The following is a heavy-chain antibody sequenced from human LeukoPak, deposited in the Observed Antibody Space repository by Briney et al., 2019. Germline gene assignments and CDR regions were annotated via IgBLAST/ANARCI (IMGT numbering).Heavy chain of an antibody. D-gene: IGHD6-13*01. Sequence: SQTLSLTCAISGDSVSNNSAAWNWIRQSPSRGLEWLGRTYYRSKWYNDYAVSVKSRITINPDTSKNQFSLQLNSVTPEDTAVYYCAREGAGYSSSWKGTSYFDYWGQGTLVTVSS. CDR3: AREGAGYSSSWKGTSYFDY. CDR2: TYYRSKWYN. CDR1: GDSVSNNSAA. J-gene: IGHJ4*02. V-gene: IGHV6-1*01.